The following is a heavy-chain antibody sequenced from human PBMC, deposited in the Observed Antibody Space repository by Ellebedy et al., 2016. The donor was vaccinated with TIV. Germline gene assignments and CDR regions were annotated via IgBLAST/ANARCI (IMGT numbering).Heavy chain of an antibody. V-gene: IGHV3-33*01. J-gene: IGHJ4*02. D-gene: IGHD3-10*01. CDR2: SSDDGGNE. CDR3: SRDSVWFGEYYFDS. CDR1: GFTFSRYG. Sequence: PGGSLRLSCTASGFTFSRYGIHWVRQAPGKGLEWVAFSSDDGGNEQYADAVKGRFTVSRDNSKNVAYLHLKGMRGDDTALYYCSRDSVWFGEYYFDSWGQGTRVTVSS.